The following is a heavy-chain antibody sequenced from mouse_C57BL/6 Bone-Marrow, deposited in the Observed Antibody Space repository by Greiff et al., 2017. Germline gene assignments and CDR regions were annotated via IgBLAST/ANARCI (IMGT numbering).Heavy chain of an antibody. J-gene: IGHJ1*03. CDR2: IDPSDSYT. CDR1: GYTFTSYW. Sequence: QVQLQQPGAELVMPGASVKLSCKASGYTFTSYWMHWVKQRPGQGLEWIGEIDPSDSYTNYHQKFKGKATLTVDKSSSTAYMQLSSLTSEDSAVDYCAREGGIRNWYFDVWGTGTTVTVSS. V-gene: IGHV1-69*01. CDR3: AREGGIRNWYFDV.